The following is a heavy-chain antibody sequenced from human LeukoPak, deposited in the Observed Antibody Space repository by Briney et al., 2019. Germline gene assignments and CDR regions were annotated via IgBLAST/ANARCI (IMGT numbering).Heavy chain of an antibody. CDR2: IYYSGST. D-gene: IGHD3-16*02. V-gene: IGHV4-30-4*08. Sequence: LRLSCAASGFIVSSRYMSWIRQPPGKGLEWIGYIYYSGSTFYNPSLMSRVTISIHTSKNQFSLKLSSVTAADTAVYYCARDRFGQRIFDSWGQGTLVTVSS. J-gene: IGHJ4*02. CDR1: GFIVSSRY. CDR3: ARDRFGQRIFDS.